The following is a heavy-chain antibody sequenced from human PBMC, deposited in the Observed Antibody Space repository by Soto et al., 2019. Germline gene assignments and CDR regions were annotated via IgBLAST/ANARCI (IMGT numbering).Heavy chain of an antibody. CDR3: AKDGRYRYGSNWFDP. J-gene: IGHJ5*02. Sequence: GGSLRLSCAASGFTFSSYAMSWVRQAPGKGLEWVSAISGSGGSTYYADSVKGRFTISRDNSKNTLYLQMNSLRAEDTAVYYCAKDGRYRYGSNWFDPWGQGTLVTLSS. V-gene: IGHV3-23*01. CDR2: ISGSGGST. D-gene: IGHD5-18*01. CDR1: GFTFSSYA.